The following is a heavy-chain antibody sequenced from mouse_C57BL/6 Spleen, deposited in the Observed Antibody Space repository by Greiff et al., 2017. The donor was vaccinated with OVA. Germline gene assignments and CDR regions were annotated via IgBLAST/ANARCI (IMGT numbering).Heavy chain of an antibody. CDR1: GYTFTSYW. CDR3: ARDGYGYFDY. Sequence: QVQLKQPGAELVKPGASVKLSCKASGYTFTSYWMHWVKQRPGQGLEWIGMIHPNSGSTNYNEKFKSKATLTVDKSSSTAYMQLSSLTSEDSAVYYCARDGYGYFDYWGQGTTLTVSS. J-gene: IGHJ2*01. V-gene: IGHV1-64*01. D-gene: IGHD2-2*01. CDR2: IHPNSGST.